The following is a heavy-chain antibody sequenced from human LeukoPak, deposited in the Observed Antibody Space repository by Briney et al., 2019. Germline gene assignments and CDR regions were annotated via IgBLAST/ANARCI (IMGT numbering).Heavy chain of an antibody. CDR3: ARAMTAPKYYDILTGLRYYYYGMDV. CDR1: GFTFSDYY. Sequence: PGGSLRLSCAASGFTFSDYYMSWIRQAPGKGLEWVSYISSSGSTIYYADSVKGRFTISRDNAKNSLYLQMNSLRAEDTAVYYCARAMTAPKYYDILTGLRYYYYGMDVWGQGTTVTVSS. D-gene: IGHD3-9*01. J-gene: IGHJ6*02. V-gene: IGHV3-11*01. CDR2: ISSSGSTI.